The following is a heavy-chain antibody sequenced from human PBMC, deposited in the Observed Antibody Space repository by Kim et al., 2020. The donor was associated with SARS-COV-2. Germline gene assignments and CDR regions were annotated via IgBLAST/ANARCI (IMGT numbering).Heavy chain of an antibody. CDR2: ISAYNGNT. Sequence: ASVKVSCKASGYTFTSYGISWVRQAPGQGLEWTGWISAYNGNTNYAQKLQGRVTMTTDTSTSTAYMELRSLRSDDTAVYYCARGITMIRGVIPYYFDYWGQGTLVTVSS. J-gene: IGHJ4*02. CDR1: GYTFTSYG. D-gene: IGHD3-10*01. CDR3: ARGITMIRGVIPYYFDY. V-gene: IGHV1-18*01.